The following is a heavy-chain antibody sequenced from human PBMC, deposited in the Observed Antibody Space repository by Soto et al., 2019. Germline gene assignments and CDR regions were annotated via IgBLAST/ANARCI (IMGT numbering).Heavy chain of an antibody. CDR1: GFTFSSYS. CDR2: ISSSSSYI. D-gene: IGHD6-13*01. J-gene: IGHJ5*02. Sequence: EVQLVESGGGLVKPGGSLRLSCAASGFTFSSYSMNWVRQAPGKGLEWVSSISSSSSYIYYADSVKGRFTISRDNAKNSLYLQMNSLRAEDTAVYYCASRRLGRYSSPFDPWGQGTLVTVSS. V-gene: IGHV3-21*01. CDR3: ASRRLGRYSSPFDP.